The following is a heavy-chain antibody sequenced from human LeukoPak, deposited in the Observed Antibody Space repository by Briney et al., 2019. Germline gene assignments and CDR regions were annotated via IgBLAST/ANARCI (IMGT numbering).Heavy chain of an antibody. CDR3: ARRARGAKFGSGAFDI. CDR2: MYYSGST. Sequence: SETLSLTCTVSGGSISSSTYYCGWISQPPGKGLEWVGSMYYSGSTYYNPSLKSRVTISVDTSKNQFSLKLSSVTAADTAVYYCARRARGAKFGSGAFDIWGQGTMVTVSS. CDR1: GGSISSSTYY. J-gene: IGHJ3*02. D-gene: IGHD3-10*01. V-gene: IGHV4-39*01.